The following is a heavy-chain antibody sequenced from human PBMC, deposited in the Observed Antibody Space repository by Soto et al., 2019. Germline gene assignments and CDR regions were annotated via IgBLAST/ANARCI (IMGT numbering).Heavy chain of an antibody. J-gene: IGHJ4*01. V-gene: IGHV3-23*01. D-gene: IGHD3-22*01. CDR2: ISSTGVTT. Sequence: PGESLKISCAASGFAFSIYAMTLVRQAPGKGLEWVSGISSTGVTTFYADSVKGRFTISRDNSKNTLYLQMHVLRAEDTAVYYCAKSNVVLRLFYFDHWGQGTPVTVSS. CDR3: AKSNVVLRLFYFDH. CDR1: GFAFSIYA.